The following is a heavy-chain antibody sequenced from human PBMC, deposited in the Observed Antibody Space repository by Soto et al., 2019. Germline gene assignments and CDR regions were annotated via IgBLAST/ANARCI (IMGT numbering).Heavy chain of an antibody. CDR1: RGSITDYY. D-gene: IGHD2-2*01. J-gene: IGHJ6*02. V-gene: IGHV4-59*01. CDR3: AKDRRRGSASPYYYYYGMDV. CDR2: IFYSGST. Sequence: SETLSLTCSVSRGSITDYYWNWIRQPPGKGLGWIGYIFYSGSTNYSPSLKSRLTISIDTSKSQVSLRLGSVTAADSAIYYCAKDRRRGSASPYYYYYGMDVWGQGTTGTVSS.